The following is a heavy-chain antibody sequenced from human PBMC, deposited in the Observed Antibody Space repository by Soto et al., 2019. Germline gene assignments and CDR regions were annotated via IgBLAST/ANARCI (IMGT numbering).Heavy chain of an antibody. J-gene: IGHJ3*02. CDR1: GGSISSSNW. V-gene: IGHV4-4*02. CDR2: IYHSGST. D-gene: IGHD3-9*01. CDR3: ATYYGILTGYTFDI. Sequence: QVQLQESGPGLVKPSGTLSLTCAVSGGSISSSNWWSWVRQPPGKGLEWVGEIYHSGSTNYSPSLKSRFTNTVQKSKNLFPLRLSSVTPADTAVYYCATYYGILTGYTFDIWCQGTMVTVSS.